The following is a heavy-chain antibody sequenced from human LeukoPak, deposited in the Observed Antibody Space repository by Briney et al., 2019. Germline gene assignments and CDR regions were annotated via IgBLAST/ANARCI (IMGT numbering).Heavy chain of an antibody. Sequence: GGSLRLSCAASGFTFSSYSMSWVRQAPGKGLEWVSYISGSSLTIYYTDSVKGRFTISRDNAKNSLYLQMNSLRAEDTAVYYCAGSGNWGQGTLVTVSS. J-gene: IGHJ4*02. CDR2: ISGSSLTI. CDR1: GFTFSSYS. D-gene: IGHD2-15*01. V-gene: IGHV3-48*01. CDR3: AGSGN.